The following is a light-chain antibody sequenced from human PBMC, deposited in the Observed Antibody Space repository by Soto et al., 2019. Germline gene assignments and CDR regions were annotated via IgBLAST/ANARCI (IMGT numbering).Light chain of an antibody. CDR2: DAS. CDR1: ESIRTW. CDR3: QQYNNYPRT. Sequence: DIQMTQSPSTLSASIGDRVTITCRASESIRTWLAWYQHKPGKAPKFLIYDASSLESGVPSRFNGSGSGTEFTLTISNLQPDDFATYFCQQYNNYPRTFGQGTKVDIK. J-gene: IGKJ1*01. V-gene: IGKV1-5*01.